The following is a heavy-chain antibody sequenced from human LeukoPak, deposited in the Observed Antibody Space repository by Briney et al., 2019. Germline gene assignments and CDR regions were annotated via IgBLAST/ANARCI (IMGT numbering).Heavy chain of an antibody. CDR3: ARGRGGYDFWSGYTSRAFDI. Sequence: PSETLSLTCTVSGGSISSYYWSWIRQPPGKGLEWSGYIYYSGSTNYNPSLKNRVTISVDTSKHQFSLKLSSVPAADTAVYYCARGRGGYDFWSGYTSRAFDIWGQGTMVTVSS. J-gene: IGHJ3*02. CDR2: IYYSGST. D-gene: IGHD3-3*01. CDR1: GGSISSYY. V-gene: IGHV4-59*12.